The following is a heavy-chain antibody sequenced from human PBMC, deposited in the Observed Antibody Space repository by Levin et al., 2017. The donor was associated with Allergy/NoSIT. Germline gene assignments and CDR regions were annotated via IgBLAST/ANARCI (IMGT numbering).Heavy chain of an antibody. V-gene: IGHV3-23*01. CDR3: AKDIYHYASGAAFDY. J-gene: IGHJ4*02. CDR1: GFTFSSYA. D-gene: IGHD3-10*01. Sequence: GESLKISCVASGFTFSSYAMGWVRQAPGKGLEWVSSVGGSDGITYYADSVKGRFTISKDNSKNTLYLQMNSLRAEDTAIYYCAKDIYHYASGAAFDYWGQGTLVTVSS. CDR2: VGGSDGIT.